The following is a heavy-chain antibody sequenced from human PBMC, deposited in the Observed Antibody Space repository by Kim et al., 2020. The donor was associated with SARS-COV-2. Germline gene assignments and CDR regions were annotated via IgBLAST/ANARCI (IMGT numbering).Heavy chain of an antibody. CDR2: IHHSGST. CDR1: GGSVSSSNW. V-gene: IGHV4-4*02. CDR3: ATFSWPHVDS. Sequence: SETLSLTCDVSGGSVSSSNWWTWVRQSPSRGLEWFGEIHHSGSTKYSPSLESRVTVSVDKSRNHFSLYLTSVTAADTAVYYCATFSWPHVDSCGRGALVTVSS. J-gene: IGHJ4*02.